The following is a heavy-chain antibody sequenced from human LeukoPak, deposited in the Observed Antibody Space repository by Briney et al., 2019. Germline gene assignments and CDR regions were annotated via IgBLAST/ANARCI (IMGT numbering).Heavy chain of an antibody. D-gene: IGHD3-16*01. CDR1: GFTFSSYA. CDR2: ISDSGGST. J-gene: IGHJ4*02. CDR3: ARGGLLGPDY. V-gene: IGHV3-23*01. Sequence: GGSLRLSCAASGFTFSSYAMTWVRQAPGKGLRWVSTISDSGGSTYYADSVAGRFTISRGNSRDTLYLQMNSLRADDTAVYLCARGGLLGPDYWGQGTLVTVSS.